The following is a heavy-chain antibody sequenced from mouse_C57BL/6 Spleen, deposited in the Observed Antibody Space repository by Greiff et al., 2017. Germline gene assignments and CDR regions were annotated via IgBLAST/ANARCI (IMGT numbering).Heavy chain of an antibody. CDR3: VSLITTVVARYFDV. CDR1: GYTFTSYW. CDR2: IDPSDSYT. V-gene: IGHV1-69*01. J-gene: IGHJ1*03. D-gene: IGHD1-1*01. Sequence: QVQLQQSGAELVMPGASVKLSCKASGYTFTSYWMHWVKQRPGQGLEWIGEIDPSDSYTNYNQKFKGKSTLTVDKSSSTAYMQLSSLTSEDSAVYYCVSLITTVVARYFDVWGTGTTVTGSS.